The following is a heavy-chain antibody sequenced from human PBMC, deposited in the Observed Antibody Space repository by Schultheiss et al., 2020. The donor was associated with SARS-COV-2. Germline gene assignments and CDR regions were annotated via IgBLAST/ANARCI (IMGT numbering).Heavy chain of an antibody. D-gene: IGHD2-2*01. Sequence: SQTLSLTCTVSGGSISSGGYYWSWIRQHPGKGLEWIGYIYYSGSTNYNPPLKSRATISLDTSKIQLSLRLGSVTAADTAVYYCAREREYQLPPYYYYYYMDVWGKGTTVT. CDR3: AREREYQLPPYYYYYYMDV. CDR2: IYYSGST. V-gene: IGHV4-31*03. J-gene: IGHJ6*03. CDR1: GGSISSGGYY.